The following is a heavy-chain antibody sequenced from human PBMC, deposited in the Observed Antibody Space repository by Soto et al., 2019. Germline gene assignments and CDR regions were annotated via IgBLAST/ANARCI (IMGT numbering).Heavy chain of an antibody. CDR3: ARTTTQDAFDI. Sequence: SETLFLTCTVSGGSISSYYWSWIRQPPGKGLEWIGYIYYSGSTNYNPSLKSRVTISVDTSKNQFSLKLSSVTAADTAVYYCARTTTQDAFDIWGQGTMVTVSS. CDR2: IYYSGST. D-gene: IGHD4-17*01. J-gene: IGHJ3*02. CDR1: GGSISSYY. V-gene: IGHV4-59*01.